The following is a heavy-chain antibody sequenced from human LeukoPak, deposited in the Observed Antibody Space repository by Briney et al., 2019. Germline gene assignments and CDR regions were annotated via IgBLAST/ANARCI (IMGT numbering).Heavy chain of an antibody. CDR2: ISYDGSNK. V-gene: IGHV3-30*18. J-gene: IGHJ4*02. CDR1: GFTFSSYG. D-gene: IGHD6-19*01. Sequence: PGGSLRLSCAASGFTFSSYGMHWVRQAPGKGLEWVAVISYDGSNKYYADSVKGRFTISRDNAKNSLYLQMNSLRAEDTALYYCAKDSRLGIAVAGDFDYWGQGTLVTVSS. CDR3: AKDSRLGIAVAGDFDY.